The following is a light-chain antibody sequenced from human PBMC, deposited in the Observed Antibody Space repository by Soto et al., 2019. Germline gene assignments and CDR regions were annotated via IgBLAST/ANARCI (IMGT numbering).Light chain of an antibody. CDR2: AAS. CDR1: QRVDNS. V-gene: IGKV3-15*01. Sequence: EIVMTQSPATLSVSPGERATLSCRASQRVDNSLAWYQKRPGQPPRLLIYAASTRATGTPARFSGSGSGTEFTLTISSLQSEDFAVYYCQMYNNWPPRYTFGPGTKLEIK. CDR3: QMYNNWPPRYT. J-gene: IGKJ2*01.